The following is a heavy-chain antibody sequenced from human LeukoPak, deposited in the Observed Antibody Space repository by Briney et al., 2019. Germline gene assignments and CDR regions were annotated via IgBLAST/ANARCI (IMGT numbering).Heavy chain of an antibody. D-gene: IGHD3-22*01. CDR1: GYTFTSHG. CDR3: ARASAYYYDSSGYYNY. J-gene: IGHJ4*02. CDR2: ISAYNGNT. Sequence: ASVKVSCKASGYTFTSHGISWVRQAPGQGLEWMGWISAYNGNTNYAQKLQGRVTMTTDTSTSTAYMELRSLRSDDTAVYYCARASAYYYDSSGYYNYWGQGTLVTVSS. V-gene: IGHV1-18*01.